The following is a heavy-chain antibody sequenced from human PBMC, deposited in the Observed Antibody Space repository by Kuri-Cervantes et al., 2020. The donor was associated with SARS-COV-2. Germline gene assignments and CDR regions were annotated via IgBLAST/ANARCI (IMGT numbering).Heavy chain of an antibody. Sequence: KVSCKGSVYSFTSYWIGWVRQMPGKGLEWMGIIYPGDSDTRYSPSFQGQVTISADKSISTAYLQWSSLKASDTAMYYCARPETAYYVGYWGQGTLVTVSS. J-gene: IGHJ4*02. D-gene: IGHD3-10*02. CDR2: IYPGDSDT. CDR1: VYSFTSYW. CDR3: ARPETAYYVGY. V-gene: IGHV5-51*01.